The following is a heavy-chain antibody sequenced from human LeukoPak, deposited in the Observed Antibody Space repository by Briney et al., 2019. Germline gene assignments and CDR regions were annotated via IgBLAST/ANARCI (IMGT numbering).Heavy chain of an antibody. CDR3: ARQREWELLNCFDY. V-gene: IGHV4-34*01. D-gene: IGHD1-26*01. J-gene: IGHJ4*02. CDR2: INHSGST. CDR1: GGSFSGYY. Sequence: SETLSLTCAVYGGSFSGYYWSWIRQPPGKGLEWIGEINHSGSTNYNPSLKSRVTISVDTSKNQFSLKLSSVTAADTAVYYCARQREWELLNCFDYWGQGTLVTVSS.